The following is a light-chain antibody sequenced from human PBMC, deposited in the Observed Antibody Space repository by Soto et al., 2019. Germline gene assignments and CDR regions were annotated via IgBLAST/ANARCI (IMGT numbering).Light chain of an antibody. CDR1: SSDVGGHNL. Sequence: QSVLAQPASVSGSPGQSITISCTGTSSDVGGHNLLSWYQQHPGKAPKAIIYEAYRRPSGVSPRFSGSKSGNTASLTISGLQAEDEADYSCFSFTTTSTHVFGTGTKVTVL. CDR3: FSFTTTSTHV. V-gene: IGLV2-14*02. J-gene: IGLJ1*01. CDR2: EAY.